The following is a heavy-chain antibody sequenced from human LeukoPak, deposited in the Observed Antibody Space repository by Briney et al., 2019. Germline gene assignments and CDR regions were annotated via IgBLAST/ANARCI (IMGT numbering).Heavy chain of an antibody. V-gene: IGHV4-34*01. CDR2: INHSGST. CDR3: ARGLLDWARNWFDP. CDR1: GGSFSGYY. D-gene: IGHD2-21*01. Sequence: SETLSLTCAVYGGSFSGYYWSWIRQPPGKGLEWMGEINHSGSTNYNTSLKSRVTISVDTSKNQFSLKLSSVTAADTAVYYCARGLLDWARNWFDPWGQGTLITVSS. J-gene: IGHJ5*02.